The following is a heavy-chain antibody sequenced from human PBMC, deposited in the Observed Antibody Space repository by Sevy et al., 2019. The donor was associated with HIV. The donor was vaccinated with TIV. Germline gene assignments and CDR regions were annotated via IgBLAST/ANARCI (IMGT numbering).Heavy chain of an antibody. D-gene: IGHD3-22*01. V-gene: IGHV3-23*01. CDR1: GLTFTSYA. Sequence: GGSLRVSCAASGLTFTSYAMNWVRQAPGKGLEWVSTISGSGGSTYYGDSVKGRFTISRDNSKNTLYLQMSSLRDEDTAVYYCAKDRYEGSGYYPEGAFDIWGQGTKVTVSS. CDR2: ISGSGGST. CDR3: AKDRYEGSGYYPEGAFDI. J-gene: IGHJ3*02.